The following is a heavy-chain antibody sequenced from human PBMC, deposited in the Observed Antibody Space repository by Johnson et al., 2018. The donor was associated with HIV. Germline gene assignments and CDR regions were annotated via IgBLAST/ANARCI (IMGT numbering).Heavy chain of an antibody. CDR2: IYSGGST. Sequence: VQLVESGGGLVQPGGSLRLSCAASGFTVSSNYMSWVRQAPGKGLEWVSVIYSGGSTYYADSVKGRFTISRDNSTTTLYLQMNSLRAEDTAVYYCAKDQGAGEVTMRVVVTPPARAFDIWGQGTMVTVSS. CDR3: AKDQGAGEVTMRVVVTPPARAFDI. J-gene: IGHJ3*02. CDR1: GFTVSSNY. V-gene: IGHV3-66*01. D-gene: IGHD3-22*01.